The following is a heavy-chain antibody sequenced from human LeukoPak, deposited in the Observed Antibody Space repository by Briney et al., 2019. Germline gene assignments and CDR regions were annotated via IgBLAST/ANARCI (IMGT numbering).Heavy chain of an antibody. CDR3: AKALRYFDWLLYNY. Sequence: GGSLRLSCAASGFTFSNYGMHWVRQAPGKGLEWVSAISGSGGSTYYADSVKGRFTISRDNSKNTPYLQMNSLRAEDTAVYYCAKALRYFDWLLYNYWGQGTLVTVSS. J-gene: IGHJ4*02. CDR1: GFTFSNYG. V-gene: IGHV3-23*01. CDR2: ISGSGGST. D-gene: IGHD3-9*01.